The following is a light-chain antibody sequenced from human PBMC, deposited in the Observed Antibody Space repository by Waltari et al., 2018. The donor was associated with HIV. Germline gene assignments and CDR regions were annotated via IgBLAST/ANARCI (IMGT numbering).Light chain of an antibody. V-gene: IGLV2-8*01. Sequence: QSALTQPPSASGSPGQSVTISCTGTSSDVGGSNYVSWYQQHPGKAPNYIIYEVIKPPSGVPDRFSGSKSGNTDSLTVSVLQAEDEADYYCSSYAGSNWVFGGGTKLTVL. J-gene: IGLJ3*02. CDR2: EVI. CDR3: SSYAGSNWV. CDR1: SSDVGGSNY.